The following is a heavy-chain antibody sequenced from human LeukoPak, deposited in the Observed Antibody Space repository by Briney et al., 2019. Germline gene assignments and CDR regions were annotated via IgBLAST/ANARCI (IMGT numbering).Heavy chain of an antibody. D-gene: IGHD2-2*01. Sequence: SETLSLTCAVYGGSFSGYYWSWIRQPPGKGLEWIGEINHSGSTNYNPSLKSRVTISVGTSKNQFSLKLSSVTAADTAVYYCARTLSRYCSSTSCSRRWFDPWGQGTLVTVSS. V-gene: IGHV4-34*01. CDR1: GGSFSGYY. CDR3: ARTLSRYCSSTSCSRRWFDP. CDR2: INHSGST. J-gene: IGHJ5*02.